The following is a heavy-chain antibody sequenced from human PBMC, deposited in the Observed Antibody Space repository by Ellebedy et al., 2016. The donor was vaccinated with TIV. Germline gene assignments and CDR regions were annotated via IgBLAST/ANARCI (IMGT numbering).Heavy chain of an antibody. D-gene: IGHD4-17*01. CDR1: GFTFSSYS. V-gene: IGHV3-21*01. CDR2: ISSSGTYI. CDR3: ARGSGDLPVDY. Sequence: PGGSLRLSCPASGFTFSSYSINWVRQAPGKWLEWVSCISSSGTYIYYADSLKGRFTISRDRAKNSLYLQMNSLRADDTAVYYCARGSGDLPVDYWGQGTMVTVSS. J-gene: IGHJ4*02.